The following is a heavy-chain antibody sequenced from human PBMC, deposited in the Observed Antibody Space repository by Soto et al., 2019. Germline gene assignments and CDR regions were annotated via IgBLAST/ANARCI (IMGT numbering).Heavy chain of an antibody. Sequence: ASVKVSCKASGYTFTTYYMHWVRQAPGQGLEWMGIINPSGGSTSYAQKFQGRVTMTRDTSTSTVYMELISLRSEDTAVYYCARGGYYDSSAVPDAFDIWGQGTMVTVSS. CDR3: ARGGYYDSSAVPDAFDI. CDR1: GYTFTTYY. J-gene: IGHJ3*02. V-gene: IGHV1-46*01. CDR2: INPSGGST. D-gene: IGHD3-22*01.